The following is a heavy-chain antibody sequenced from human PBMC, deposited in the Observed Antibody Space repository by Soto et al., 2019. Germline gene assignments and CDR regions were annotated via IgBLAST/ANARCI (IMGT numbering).Heavy chain of an antibody. D-gene: IGHD4-4*01. V-gene: IGHV3-9*01. Sequence: EVQLVESGGGLVQPGRSLRLSCAASGFTFDDYAMHWVRQAPGKGLEWVSGISWNSGSIGYADSVKGRFTISRDNAKNSLYLQMNSLRAEDTALYYCAKDIGPYSNWGFDYWGQGTLVTVSS. CDR1: GFTFDDYA. CDR2: ISWNSGSI. CDR3: AKDIGPYSNWGFDY. J-gene: IGHJ4*02.